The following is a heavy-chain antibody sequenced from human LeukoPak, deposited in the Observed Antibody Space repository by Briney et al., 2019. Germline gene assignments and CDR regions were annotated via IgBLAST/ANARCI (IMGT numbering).Heavy chain of an antibody. V-gene: IGHV4-59*01. Sequence: SETLSLTCTVSGGSISSYYWSWIRQPPGKGLEWIGYIYYSGSTNYNPSLKSRVTISVDTSKNQFSLKLSSVTAADTAVYYCARDGVVGATMEYNRFDPWGQGTLVTVSS. D-gene: IGHD1-26*01. J-gene: IGHJ5*02. CDR3: ARDGVVGATMEYNRFDP. CDR1: GGSISSYY. CDR2: IYYSGST.